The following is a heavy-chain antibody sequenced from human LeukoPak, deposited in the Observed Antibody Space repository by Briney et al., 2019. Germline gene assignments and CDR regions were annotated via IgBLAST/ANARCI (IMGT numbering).Heavy chain of an antibody. CDR1: GYTFTGYY. V-gene: IGHV1-2*02. CDR2: INPNSGGA. CDR3: ARVRGEGRLRYFNWLAKNADAFDI. Sequence: ASVKVSCKASGYTFTGYYMHWVRQAPGQGLEWMGWINPNSGGANYAQKFQGRVTMTRDTSISTAYMELSSLRSEDTAVYYCARVRGEGRLRYFNWLAKNADAFDIWGQGTMVTVSS. J-gene: IGHJ3*02. D-gene: IGHD3-9*01.